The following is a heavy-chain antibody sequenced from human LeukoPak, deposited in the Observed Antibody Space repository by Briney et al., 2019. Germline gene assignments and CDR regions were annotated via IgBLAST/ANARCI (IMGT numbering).Heavy chain of an antibody. Sequence: SDTLSLTCAVYGGSFSGYYWSWIRQPPGKGQEWIGEINHSGSTNYNPSLKSRVTLSVDTSKNQFSLKLTSVTAADTAVYYCARARGTVAIDYWGQGTLVTVSS. CDR2: INHSGST. CDR1: GGSFSGYY. D-gene: IGHD5-12*01. J-gene: IGHJ4*02. V-gene: IGHV4-34*01. CDR3: ARARGTVAIDY.